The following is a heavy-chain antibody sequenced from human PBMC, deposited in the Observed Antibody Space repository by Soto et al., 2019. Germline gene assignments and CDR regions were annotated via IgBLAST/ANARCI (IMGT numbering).Heavy chain of an antibody. D-gene: IGHD1-7*01. CDR1: GGSISSGDYY. CDR2: IYYSGST. V-gene: IGHV4-30-4*01. J-gene: IGHJ4*02. CDR3: ARDLREYNWNYRRFDY. Sequence: LSLTCTVSGGSISSGDYYWSWIRQPPGKGLEWIGYIYYSGSTYYNPSLKSRVTISVDTSKNQFSLKLSSVTAADTAVYYCARDLREYNWNYRRFDYWGQGTLVTVSS.